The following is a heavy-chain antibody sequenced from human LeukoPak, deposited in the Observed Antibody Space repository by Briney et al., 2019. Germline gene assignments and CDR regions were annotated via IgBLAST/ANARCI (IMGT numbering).Heavy chain of an antibody. V-gene: IGHV3-30*04. CDR3: ARTPSTSETAAGSFDY. D-gene: IGHD6-13*01. J-gene: IGHJ4*02. CDR2: ISYDGSNK. CDR1: GFTFSNYA. Sequence: GRSLRLSCAASGFTFSNYAMHWVRQAPGKGLEWVAVISYDGSNKYYADSVKGRFTISRDNSKNTLYLQMNSLRSDDTAVYYCARTPSTSETAAGSFDYWGQGTLVTVSS.